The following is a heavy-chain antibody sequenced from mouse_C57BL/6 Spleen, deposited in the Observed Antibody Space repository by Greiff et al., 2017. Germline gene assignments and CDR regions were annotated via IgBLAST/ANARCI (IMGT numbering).Heavy chain of an antibody. CDR3: TITTVVAREGYFDY. CDR1: GFNIKDDY. D-gene: IGHD1-1*01. CDR2: IDPENGDT. J-gene: IGHJ2*01. V-gene: IGHV14-4*01. Sequence: EVKVVESGAELVRPGASVKLSCTASGFNIKDDYMHWVKQRPEQGLEWIGWIDPENGDTEYASKFQGKATITADTSSNTAYLQLSSLTSEDTAVYYCTITTVVAREGYFDYWGQGTTLTVSS.